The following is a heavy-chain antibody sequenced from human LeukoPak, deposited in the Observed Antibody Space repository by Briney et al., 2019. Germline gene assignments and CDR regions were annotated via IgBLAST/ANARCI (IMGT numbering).Heavy chain of an antibody. CDR3: ARGRRSTTHYYYGMDV. CDR1: GGSFTGYY. Sequence: SETLSLTCAVYGGSFTGYYWSWIRQPPGKGLEWIGEINHSGSTNYNPSLKSRVTISVDTSKNQSSLKLSSVTAADTAVYYCARGRRSTTHYYYGMDVWGKGTTVTVSS. V-gene: IGHV4-34*01. D-gene: IGHD2-2*01. J-gene: IGHJ6*04. CDR2: INHSGST.